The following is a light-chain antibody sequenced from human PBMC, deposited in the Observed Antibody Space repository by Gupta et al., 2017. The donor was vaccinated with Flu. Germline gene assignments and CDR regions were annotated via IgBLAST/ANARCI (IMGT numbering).Light chain of an antibody. CDR1: ESVNRSF. Sequence: ERVTLSCRASESVNRSFLVWYQQKPGQAPRLLMYGTSNRAPGIPDRFSGDGSGTDFTLTINGLEPEDFGLFYCHQYENSPYTFGQGTKLEIK. J-gene: IGKJ2*01. CDR3: HQYENSPYT. CDR2: GTS. V-gene: IGKV3-20*01.